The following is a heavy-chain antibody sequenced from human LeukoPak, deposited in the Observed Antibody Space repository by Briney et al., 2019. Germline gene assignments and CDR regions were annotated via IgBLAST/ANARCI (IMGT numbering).Heavy chain of an antibody. CDR3: ARGGDSSGQLFDP. CDR1: GFTVSSNY. D-gene: IGHD3-22*01. V-gene: IGHV3-53*01. J-gene: IGHJ5*02. Sequence: GGSLKLSCAASGFTVSSNYMSWVRQAPGKGLEWVSVIYSGGSTYYADSVKGRFTISRDNSKNTLYLQMNSLRAEDTAVYYCARGGDSSGQLFDPWGQGTLVTVSS. CDR2: IYSGGST.